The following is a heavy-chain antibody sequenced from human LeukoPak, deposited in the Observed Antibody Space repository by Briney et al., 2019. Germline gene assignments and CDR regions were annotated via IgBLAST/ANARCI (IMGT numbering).Heavy chain of an antibody. J-gene: IGHJ4*02. CDR1: GFPFIEYI. Sequence: GGSLRLSCTASGFPFIEYIMNWVRQASGKGLEWISYIGIDSGNTKYADSVRGRFTISADKAKNSLYLQMNSLRVEDTAVYCCARDHNYAFDNWGQGTLVSVAS. CDR2: IGIDSGNT. CDR3: ARDHNYAFDN. V-gene: IGHV3-48*01. D-gene: IGHD1-1*01.